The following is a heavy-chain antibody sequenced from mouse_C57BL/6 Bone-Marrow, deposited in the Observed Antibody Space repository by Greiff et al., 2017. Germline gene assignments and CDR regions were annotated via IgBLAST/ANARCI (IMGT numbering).Heavy chain of an antibody. V-gene: IGHV1-81*01. J-gene: IGHJ2*01. CDR1: GYTFTSYG. Sequence: VQLQQSGAELARPGASVKLSCKASGYTFTSYGISWVKQRTGQGLEWIGEIYPRSGSTYYNEKFKGKATLTADKSSSTAYMELRSLTSEDSAVYVFARVPPLWPFDYWGQGTTLTVSS. D-gene: IGHD1-1*02. CDR2: IYPRSGST. CDR3: ARVPPLWPFDY.